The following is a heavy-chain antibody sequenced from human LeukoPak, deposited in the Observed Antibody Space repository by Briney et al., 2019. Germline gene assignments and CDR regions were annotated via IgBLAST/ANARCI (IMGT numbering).Heavy chain of an antibody. V-gene: IGHV3-7*01. D-gene: IGHD2-2*01. CDR3: AGYCSSTSCPFDY. Sequence: GGSLRLSCAASGFTSGNHWMSWVRQAPGKGLEWVANINQDGSEKYYVDSVKGRFTISRDNAKNSLNLQMNSLRAEDTAVYYCAGYCSSTSCPFDYWGQGTLVTVSS. CDR2: INQDGSEK. J-gene: IGHJ4*02. CDR1: GFTSGNHW.